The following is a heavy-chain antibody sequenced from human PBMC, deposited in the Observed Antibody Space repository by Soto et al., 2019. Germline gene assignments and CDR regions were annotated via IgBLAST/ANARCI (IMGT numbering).Heavy chain of an antibody. CDR2: ISGSGGST. J-gene: IGHJ6*02. D-gene: IGHD5-18*01. Sequence: PGGVPRLSCAASGFTFSSYAMSWVRQAPGKGLEWVSAISGSGGSTYYADSVKGRFTISRDNSKNTLYLQMNSLRAEDTAVYYCASPTAMYYYYGMDVWGQATTVTVSX. V-gene: IGHV3-23*01. CDR1: GFTFSSYA. CDR3: ASPTAMYYYYGMDV.